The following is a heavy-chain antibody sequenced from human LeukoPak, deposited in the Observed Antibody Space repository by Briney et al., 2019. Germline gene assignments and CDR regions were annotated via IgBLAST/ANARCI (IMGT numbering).Heavy chain of an antibody. V-gene: IGHV3-74*03. J-gene: IGHJ4*02. D-gene: IGHD1-26*01. CDR2: ISSDGSRT. Sequence: GGSLRLSCAASGFTLNTYWMYWVRQGSGKGLVWVSRISSDGSRTEYADSVEGRFTISRDNAKNTLYLQMDSLRAKDTAVYYCARGPSHSGSYFVYWGQGTLVTVSS. CDR1: GFTLNTYW. CDR3: ARGPSHSGSYFVY.